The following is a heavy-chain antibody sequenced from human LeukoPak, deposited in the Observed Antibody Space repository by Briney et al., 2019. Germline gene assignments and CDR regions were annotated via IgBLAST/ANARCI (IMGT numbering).Heavy chain of an antibody. J-gene: IGHJ4*02. CDR2: ISSNAGST. CDR1: GFTFSSYA. CDR3: VKDLAMVGGFIIPGLGFDY. V-gene: IGHV3-64D*06. Sequence: RGGSLRLSCSASGFTFSSYAMYWVRQAPGKGLEYVSAISSNAGSTYYADSVKGRFTISRDNSKNTLYLQMSSLRAEDTAVYYCVKDLAMVGGFIIPGLGFDYWGQGTPVPRSS. D-gene: IGHD3-10*01.